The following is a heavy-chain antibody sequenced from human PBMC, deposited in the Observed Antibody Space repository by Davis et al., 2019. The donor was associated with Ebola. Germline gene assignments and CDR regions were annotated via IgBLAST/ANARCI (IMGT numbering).Heavy chain of an antibody. CDR3: AKEEVRFLERPSGFDI. Sequence: GESLKISCEASGFTFSSYAMSWVRQAPGKGLEWVSGISGSGGSTYYADSVKGRFSISRDNSKNTLYVQMNSLRAEDTARYYCAKEEVRFLERPSGFDIWGQGTMVAVSS. V-gene: IGHV3-23*01. CDR2: ISGSGGST. D-gene: IGHD3-3*01. J-gene: IGHJ3*02. CDR1: GFTFSSYA.